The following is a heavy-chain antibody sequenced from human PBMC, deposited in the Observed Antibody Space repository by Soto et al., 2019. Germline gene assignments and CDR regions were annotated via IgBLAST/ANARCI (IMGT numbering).Heavy chain of an antibody. V-gene: IGHV3-23*01. D-gene: IGHD2-8*02. J-gene: IGHJ4*02. CDR1: GFTFSSYA. CDR3: AKDLVGSTSYYFDY. Sequence: QPGGPRRLSCAASGFTFSSYAISWVRQAPGKGLEWVSAISGSGGSTYYADSVKGRFTISRDNSKNTLYLQMNSLRAEDTAVYYCAKDLVGSTSYYFDYWGQGTLVTVSS. CDR2: ISGSGGST.